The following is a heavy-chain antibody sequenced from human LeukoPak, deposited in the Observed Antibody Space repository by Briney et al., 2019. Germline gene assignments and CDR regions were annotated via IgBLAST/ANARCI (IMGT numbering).Heavy chain of an antibody. Sequence: GGSLRLSCAASGFTFSTYAMSWVRQAPGRGLEWVSAISASGGSTYCADSVKGRFTVSRDNSKNTLYLEMNGLRAEDTAVYYCAKDRPIDYWGQGTLVTVSS. J-gene: IGHJ4*02. CDR2: ISASGGST. V-gene: IGHV3-23*01. CDR3: AKDRPIDY. CDR1: GFTFSTYA.